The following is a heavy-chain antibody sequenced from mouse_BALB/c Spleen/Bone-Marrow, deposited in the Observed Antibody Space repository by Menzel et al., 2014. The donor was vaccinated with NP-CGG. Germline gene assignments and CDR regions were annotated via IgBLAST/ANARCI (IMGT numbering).Heavy chain of an antibody. J-gene: IGHJ3*01. CDR3: ARDMITTRGFAY. V-gene: IGHV5-6-3*01. CDR1: GFTFSSYG. D-gene: IGHD2-4*01. Sequence: EVMLVESGGGLVQPGGSLKLSCAASGFTFSSYGMSWVRQTPDKRLELVATINSNGGSTYYPDSVKGRFTISRHNAKNTLYLQMSSLKSEDTAMYYCARDMITTRGFAYWGQGTLVTVSA. CDR2: INSNGGST.